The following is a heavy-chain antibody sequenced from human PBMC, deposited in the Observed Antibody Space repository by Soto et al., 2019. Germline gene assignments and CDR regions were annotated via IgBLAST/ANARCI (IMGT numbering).Heavy chain of an antibody. J-gene: IGHJ4*02. CDR3: ARRSSGWYFDY. Sequence: EVPLLESGGGLVQPGGSLRLSCAASGFTFSSYAMNWVRQAPGKGLEWVSVISGSGGSTYYADSVKGRFTISRDNSKTTLYLQMNSLRAEDTAVYYCARRSSGWYFDYWGQGTLVTVSS. D-gene: IGHD6-19*01. CDR2: ISGSGGST. CDR1: GFTFSSYA. V-gene: IGHV3-23*01.